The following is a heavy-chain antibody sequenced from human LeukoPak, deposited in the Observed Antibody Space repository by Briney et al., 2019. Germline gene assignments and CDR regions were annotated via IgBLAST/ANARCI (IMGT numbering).Heavy chain of an antibody. CDR1: GFTFSSYA. CDR3: ARAGGAFQKYYYYYYGMDV. J-gene: IGHJ6*02. CDR2: ISYDGSNK. Sequence: GGSLRLSCAASGFTFSSYAMHWVRQAPGKGLEWVAVISYDGSNKYYADSVKGRFTISRDNSKNTLYLQMNSLRAEDTAVYYCARAGGAFQKYYYYYYGMDVWGQGTTVTVSS. V-gene: IGHV3-30-3*01.